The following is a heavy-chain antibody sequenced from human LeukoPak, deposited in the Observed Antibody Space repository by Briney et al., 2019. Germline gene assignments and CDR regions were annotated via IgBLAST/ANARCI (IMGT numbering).Heavy chain of an antibody. CDR3: GVDH. CDR2: ISRSGDTP. J-gene: IGHJ4*02. V-gene: IGHV3-48*03. CDR1: GFTFSSYE. Sequence: GGSPRLSCAASGFTFSSYEMNWVRPAPGKGLEWVSYISRSGDTPYHADSVKGRFTISRDNAKNSLYLQMHSLKVEDTAVYYCGVDHWGQGTLVTVSS.